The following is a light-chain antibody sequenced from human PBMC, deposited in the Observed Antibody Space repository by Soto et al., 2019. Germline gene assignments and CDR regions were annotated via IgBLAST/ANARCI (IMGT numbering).Light chain of an antibody. J-gene: IGLJ1*01. V-gene: IGLV2-14*01. Sequence: QSVLTQPASVSGSPGQSITISCTRTSSDVGGYNYVSWYQQHPGKAPKLMIYEVSNRPSGVSNRFSGSKSGNTASLTISRLQAEDEADYYCSSYTSSTTSVFGTGTKVTVL. CDR1: SSDVGGYNY. CDR2: EVS. CDR3: SSYTSSTTSV.